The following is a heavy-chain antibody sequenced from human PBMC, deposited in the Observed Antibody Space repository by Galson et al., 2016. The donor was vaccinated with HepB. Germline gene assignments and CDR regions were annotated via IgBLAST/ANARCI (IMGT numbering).Heavy chain of an antibody. Sequence: SETLSLTCTVSGGSIIRSSYYWGWIRQPPGKGLEWIGSIFYSGRTHYNPSLKSRLTISVETSKNRFSLKLSSVTAADTAVFYCARQTYSDSDYWGQGTLVTVSS. D-gene: IGHD4-11*01. CDR3: ARQTYSDSDY. CDR2: IFYSGRT. CDR1: GGSIIRSSYY. V-gene: IGHV4-39*01. J-gene: IGHJ4*02.